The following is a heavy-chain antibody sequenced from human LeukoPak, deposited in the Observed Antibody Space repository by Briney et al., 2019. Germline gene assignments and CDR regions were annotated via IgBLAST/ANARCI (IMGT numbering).Heavy chain of an antibody. Sequence: ASVKVSCKASGYTFTSYGISWVRQAPGQGLEWMGWISAYNGNTNYAQKLQGRVTITTDTSTSTAYMELRSLRSDDTAVYYCARDYGSGSAEWFEPWGQGTLVTVSS. V-gene: IGHV1-18*04. CDR2: ISAYNGNT. J-gene: IGHJ5*02. CDR1: GYTFTSYG. D-gene: IGHD3-10*01. CDR3: ARDYGSGSAEWFEP.